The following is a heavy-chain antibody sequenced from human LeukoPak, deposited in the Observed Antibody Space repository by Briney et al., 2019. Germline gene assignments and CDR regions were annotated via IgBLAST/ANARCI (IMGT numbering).Heavy chain of an antibody. V-gene: IGHV4-59*06. D-gene: IGHD7-27*01. CDR2: IYYIGST. Sequence: SETLSLTCTVSRGSISTCYWSWIRQPAGKGLEWIGCIYYIGSTYYSPSLKSRVTKSVDTSKNQLSLKLSSVTAADTAVYFCARRPTEDNNWFDPWGQGTLVTVSS. CDR3: ARRPTEDNNWFDP. J-gene: IGHJ5*02. CDR1: RGSISTCY.